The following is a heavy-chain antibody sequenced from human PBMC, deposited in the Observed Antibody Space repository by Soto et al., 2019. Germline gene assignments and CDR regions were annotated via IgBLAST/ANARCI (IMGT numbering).Heavy chain of an antibody. D-gene: IGHD7-27*01. CDR3: AREEPCGNPLGRYFDL. CDR2: IIPIFGTA. CDR1: GGTFSSYA. Sequence: QVQLVQSGAEVKKPGSSVKVSCKASGGTFSSYAISWVRQAPGQGLEWMGGIIPIFGTANYAQKFQGRVTITADESTSTAYMELSSMRSEDTAVYYCAREEPCGNPLGRYFDLWGRGTLVTVSS. V-gene: IGHV1-69*12. J-gene: IGHJ2*01.